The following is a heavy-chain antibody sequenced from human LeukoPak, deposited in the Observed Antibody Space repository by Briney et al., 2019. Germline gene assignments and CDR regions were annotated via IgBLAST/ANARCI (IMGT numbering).Heavy chain of an antibody. CDR1: GGSISSGDYY. CDR3: ARAESVVPAAIGV. CDR2: IYYSGST. V-gene: IGHV4-30-4*08. J-gene: IGHJ4*02. D-gene: IGHD2-2*01. Sequence: SETLSLTCTVSGGSISSGDYYWSWIRQPPGKGQEWIGYIYYSGSTYYNPSLKSRVTISVDTSKNQFSLKLSSVTAADTAVYYCARAESVVPAAIGVWGQGTLVTVSS.